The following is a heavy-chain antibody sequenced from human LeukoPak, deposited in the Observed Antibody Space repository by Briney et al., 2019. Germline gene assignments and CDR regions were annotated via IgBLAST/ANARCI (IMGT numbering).Heavy chain of an antibody. CDR1: GGSISSGGYY. J-gene: IGHJ4*02. CDR3: ARLQSVLSSSGYRTPLFDY. D-gene: IGHD3-22*01. Sequence: SQTLSLICTVSGGSISSGGYYWSWIRQHPGKGLEWIGYIYYSGSTYYNPSLKSRVTISVDTSKNQFSLKLSSVTAADTAVYYCARLQSVLSSSGYRTPLFDYWGQGTLVTVSS. V-gene: IGHV4-31*03. CDR2: IYYSGST.